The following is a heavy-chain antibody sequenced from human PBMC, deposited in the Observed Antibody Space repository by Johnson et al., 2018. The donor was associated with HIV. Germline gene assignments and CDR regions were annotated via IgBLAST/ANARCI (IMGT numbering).Heavy chain of an antibody. CDR1: NFTFKDFY. CDR3: ARAPEVRGVDAFDI. D-gene: IGHD3-10*01. Sequence: QMLLVESGGDLIQPGGSLRLSCAVSNFTFKDFYMSWIRQAPGKGLEWLSYISCSGFDQYYADSVKGRFTISRDNAKNSLYLQMNILRAEDTAVYYCARAPEVRGVDAFDIWGQGTMVTVSS. J-gene: IGHJ3*02. V-gene: IGHV3-11*04. CDR2: ISCSGFDQ.